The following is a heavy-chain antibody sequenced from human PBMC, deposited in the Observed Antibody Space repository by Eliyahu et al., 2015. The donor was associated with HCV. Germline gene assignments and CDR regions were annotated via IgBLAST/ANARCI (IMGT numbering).Heavy chain of an antibody. CDR1: GGSFSGYY. CDR3: ARVRVRSGIFGVVIPYGMDV. CDR2: INHSGST. D-gene: IGHD3-3*01. Sequence: QVQLQQWGAGLLKPSETLSLTCAVYGGSFSGYYWSWIRQPPGKGLEWIGEINHSGSTNYNPSLKSRVTISVDTSKNQFSLKLSSVTAADTAVYYCARVRVRSGIFGVVIPYGMDVWGQGTTVTVSS. J-gene: IGHJ6*02. V-gene: IGHV4-34*01.